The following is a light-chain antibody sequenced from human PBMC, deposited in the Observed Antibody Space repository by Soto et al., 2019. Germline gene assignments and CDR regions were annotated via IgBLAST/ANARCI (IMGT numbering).Light chain of an antibody. J-gene: IGLJ1*01. V-gene: IGLV2-23*01. CDR3: CSYAASTTHV. CDR2: EGS. CDR1: RSVVGSYNL. Sequence: QSVRTQPAPVSGSPGQSIPLSRPGTRSVVGSYNLVSWYQQHPGKAPKLMIYEGSKRPSGVSNRFSGSKSGNTASLTISGLQADYEADSSCCSYAASTTHVFGPVTEVTV.